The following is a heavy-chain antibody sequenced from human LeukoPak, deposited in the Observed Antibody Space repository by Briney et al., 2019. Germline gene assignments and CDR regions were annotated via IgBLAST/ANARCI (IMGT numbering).Heavy chain of an antibody. CDR1: GFTFSSYA. V-gene: IGHV3-23*01. CDR2: ISGSGGST. CDR3: AKGAPYSSSLSNWFDP. J-gene: IGHJ5*02. D-gene: IGHD6-6*01. Sequence: GGSLRLSCAASGFTFSSYAMTWVRQPTGKGLEWVSAISGSGGSTHYADSVKGRFTISRDNSKNTLYLQMNSLRAEDTAVYYCAKGAPYSSSLSNWFDPWGQGTLVTVSS.